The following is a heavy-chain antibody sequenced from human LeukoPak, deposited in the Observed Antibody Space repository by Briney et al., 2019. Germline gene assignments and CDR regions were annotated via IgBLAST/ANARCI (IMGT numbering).Heavy chain of an antibody. CDR3: AKGPGVWLRNLRNWFDP. CDR1: GFIFNNYA. V-gene: IGHV3-30*04. Sequence: QPGRSLRLSCAASGFIFNNYALHWVRQAPGKGLEWVAVISYDGSNKDYADSVKGRFTISRDNSKNTLYLQMNSLRAEDTAVYYCAKGPGVWLRNLRNWFDPWGQGTLVTVSS. CDR2: ISYDGSNK. D-gene: IGHD5-12*01. J-gene: IGHJ5*02.